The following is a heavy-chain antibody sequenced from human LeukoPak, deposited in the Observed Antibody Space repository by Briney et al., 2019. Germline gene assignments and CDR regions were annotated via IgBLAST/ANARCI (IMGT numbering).Heavy chain of an antibody. Sequence: GGSLRLSCAASGFTFSSYAMSWVRQAPGKGLEWVSAISGSGGSTYYADSVKGRFTISRDNSKNTLYLQMNSLRAEDTAVHYCATTVATGSYYYYYGMDVWGQGTTVTVSS. J-gene: IGHJ6*02. V-gene: IGHV3-23*01. CDR3: ATTVATGSYYYYYGMDV. CDR1: GFTFSSYA. D-gene: IGHD2-21*02. CDR2: ISGSGGST.